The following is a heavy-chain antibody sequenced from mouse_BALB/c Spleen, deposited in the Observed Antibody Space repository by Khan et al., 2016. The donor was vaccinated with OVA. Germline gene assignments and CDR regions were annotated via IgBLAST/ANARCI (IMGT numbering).Heavy chain of an antibody. D-gene: IGHD2-13*01. CDR3: ARWGDAWFAY. CDR1: GYTFTDYS. J-gene: IGHJ3*01. Sequence: QIQLVQSGPELKKPGETVKISCKASGYTFTDYSMHWVKQAPGKGLKWMGWINTETGEPTYADDFKGRFAFSLETSVSTAYLQINNLKNEDTATYVCARWGDAWFAYWGQGTLVTVSA. V-gene: IGHV9-2-1*01. CDR2: INTETGEP.